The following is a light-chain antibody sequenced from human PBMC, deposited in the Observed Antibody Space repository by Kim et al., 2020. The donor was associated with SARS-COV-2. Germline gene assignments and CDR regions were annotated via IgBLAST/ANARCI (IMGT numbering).Light chain of an antibody. CDR3: QQYNSYPIT. V-gene: IGKV1-5*03. CDR2: KAS. J-gene: IGKJ5*01. CDR1: QGISTW. Sequence: DIQMTQSPSTLSASVGDRVTITCRASQGISTWLAWYQQKPGKAPNLLIYKASTLERGVPPRFSGSGSGTEFTLTISSLQPDDFATYYCQQYNSYPITFGQGTRLEIK.